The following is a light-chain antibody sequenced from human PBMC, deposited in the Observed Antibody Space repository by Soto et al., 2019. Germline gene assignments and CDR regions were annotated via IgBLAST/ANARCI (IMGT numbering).Light chain of an antibody. CDR2: GVY. Sequence: EMVLTQSPGTLSLSLGERATLSCRASQSLRTNSLAWYQQKPGQAPRLLISGVYSRAAGIPDRFNGSGSGTDFTLTISRLEPEDFAVYYCQQYETSPRTFGQGTKVEIK. CDR3: QQYETSPRT. J-gene: IGKJ1*01. CDR1: QSLRTNS. V-gene: IGKV3-20*01.